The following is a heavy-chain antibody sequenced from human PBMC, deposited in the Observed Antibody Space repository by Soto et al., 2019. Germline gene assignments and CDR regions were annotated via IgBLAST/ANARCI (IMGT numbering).Heavy chain of an antibody. V-gene: IGHV4-59*08. D-gene: IGHD6-19*01. Sequence: SETLSLTCTVSGGSISSYYWSWIRLPPGKGLEWIGIIYYSGTTNYNPSLTSRVTISVDTSKNQFSLKLSSVTAADTAAYSCASLFSRGWHERPDDWGEGNLVTVSS. CDR2: IYYSGTT. J-gene: IGHJ4*02. CDR3: ASLFSRGWHERPDD. CDR1: GGSISSYY.